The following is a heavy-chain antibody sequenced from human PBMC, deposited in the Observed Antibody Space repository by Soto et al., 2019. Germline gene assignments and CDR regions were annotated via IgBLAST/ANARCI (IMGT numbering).Heavy chain of an antibody. V-gene: IGHV3-30-3*01. D-gene: IGHD2-15*01. Sequence: QVQLVESGGGVVQPGRSLRLSCAASGFIFSSYVMHWVRQAPGKGLEWVAVISYDGSNKYYADSVKGRFTISRDHSKNPLYLQMNSLRAEDTAVYYCARMGLLHGMDVWVQGNTVTVSS. CDR2: ISYDGSNK. CDR3: ARMGLLHGMDV. CDR1: GFIFSSYV. J-gene: IGHJ6*02.